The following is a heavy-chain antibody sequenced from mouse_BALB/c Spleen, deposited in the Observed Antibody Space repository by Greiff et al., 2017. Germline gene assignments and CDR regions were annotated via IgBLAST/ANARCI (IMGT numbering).Heavy chain of an antibody. CDR1: GFTFSSYA. J-gene: IGHJ4*01. CDR3: EWFYYYGSNAMDY. D-gene: IGHD1-1*01. V-gene: IGHV5-6-5*01. Sequence: EVMLVESGGGLVKPGGSLKLSCAASGFTFSSYAMSWVRQTPEKRLEWVASISSGGSNYYPDSVKCRFTISRDNARNILFLQMSNLRSEDTAMYYCEWFYYYGSNAMDYWGQGTSVTVSS. CDR2: ISSGGSN.